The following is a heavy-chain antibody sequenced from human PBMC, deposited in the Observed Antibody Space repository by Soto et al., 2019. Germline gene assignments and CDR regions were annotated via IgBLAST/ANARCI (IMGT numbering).Heavy chain of an antibody. Sequence: ASVKVSCKASEYTFTSYAMHWVRQAPGQSLEWMGWINAGNGNTKYSQKCQGRVTITRDTSASTAYMELSSLRSEDTAVYYCARELQGLYYFDYWGLGTLVTVSS. CDR3: ARELQGLYYFDY. V-gene: IGHV1-3*01. CDR1: EYTFTSYA. CDR2: INAGNGNT. D-gene: IGHD4-4*01. J-gene: IGHJ4*02.